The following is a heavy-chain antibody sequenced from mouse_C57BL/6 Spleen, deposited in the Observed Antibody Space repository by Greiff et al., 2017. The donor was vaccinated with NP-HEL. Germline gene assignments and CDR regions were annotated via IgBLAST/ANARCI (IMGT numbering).Heavy chain of an antibody. D-gene: IGHD4-1*01. Sequence: VQLQQSGAELVRPGASVTLSCKASGYTFTDYEMHWVKQTPVHGLEWIGAIDPETGGTAYNQKFKGKAILTADKSSSTAYMELRSLTSEDSAVYYCTRWGTGTEDYWGQGTTLTVSS. CDR2: IDPETGGT. V-gene: IGHV1-15*01. CDR1: GYTFTDYE. J-gene: IGHJ2*01. CDR3: TRWGTGTEDY.